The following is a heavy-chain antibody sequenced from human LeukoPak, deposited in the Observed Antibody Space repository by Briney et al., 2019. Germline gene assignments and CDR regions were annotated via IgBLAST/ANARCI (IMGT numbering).Heavy chain of an antibody. CDR1: GLTFSDYS. CDR2: IGAGGGST. V-gene: IGHV3-23*01. J-gene: IGHJ4*02. D-gene: IGHD6-13*01. Sequence: GGSLRLSCAASGLTFSDYSMTWVRQAPGKGLLWVSGIGAGGGSTYYADSVKGRFTISRDNSRNTLYLQMNSLRAEDTAVYYCAKDAAGPEYWGQGTLVTVSS. CDR3: AKDAAGPEY.